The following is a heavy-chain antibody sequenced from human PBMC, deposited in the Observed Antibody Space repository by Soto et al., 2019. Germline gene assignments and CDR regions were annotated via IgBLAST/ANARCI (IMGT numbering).Heavy chain of an antibody. CDR2: ISYDGSDK. CDR3: ASLRLCESKTICYNYGMYV. D-gene: IGHD2-21*01. Sequence: GGSLRLSRAASGFTFISYAMYWVRQAPGKGLEWVAVISYDGSDKYYADSVKGRFTISRDNSKNTLYLQMNSLRGEDTAIYYCASLRLCESKTICYNYGMYVWGQECTVTVSS. CDR1: GFTFISYA. J-gene: IGHJ6*02. V-gene: IGHV3-30*04.